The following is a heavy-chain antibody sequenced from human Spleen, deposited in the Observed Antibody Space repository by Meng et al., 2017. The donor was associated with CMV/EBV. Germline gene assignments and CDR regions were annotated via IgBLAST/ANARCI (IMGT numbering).Heavy chain of an antibody. J-gene: IGHJ3*02. CDR2: ISYDGNNK. CDR1: RITFSNFA. V-gene: IGHV3-30-3*01. CDR3: SRDGGNRAFDI. D-gene: IGHD4-23*01. Sequence: GGSLRLSCAASRITFSNFAMHWVRQAPGKGLDWVAVISYDGNNKYYAESVKGRFTISRDNSKNTLYLQMNSLRAEDTSVYYCSRDGGNRAFDIWGQGTMVPSPQ.